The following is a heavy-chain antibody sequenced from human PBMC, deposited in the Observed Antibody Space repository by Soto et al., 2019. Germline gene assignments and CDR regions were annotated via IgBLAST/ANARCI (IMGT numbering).Heavy chain of an antibody. V-gene: IGHV3-23*01. D-gene: IGHD4-4*01. Sequence: EVQLLESGGGLVQRGGSLRLSCAASGFPFSSYVMSWVRQAPGKGLEWVSGISGGGSNTFYAVYVKGRFTISRDNSKNTLLLQMNSLGAEDTAVYYCAKDSNKYSSSLRGRYFDYWGQGIGVTVSS. J-gene: IGHJ4*02. CDR1: GFPFSSYV. CDR2: ISGGGSNT. CDR3: AKDSNKYSSSLRGRYFDY.